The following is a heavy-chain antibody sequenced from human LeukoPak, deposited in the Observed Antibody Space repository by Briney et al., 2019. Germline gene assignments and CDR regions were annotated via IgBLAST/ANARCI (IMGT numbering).Heavy chain of an antibody. CDR2: ISYDGSNK. CDR1: GFTFSSYA. CDR3: ARAGDYYDSSGFDY. Sequence: PGGSLRLSCAASGFTFSSYAMHWVRQAPGKGLEWVAVISYDGSNKYYADSVKGRFTISRDNSKNTLYLQMNSLRAEDTAVYYCARAGDYYDSSGFDYWGQGTLVTVSS. V-gene: IGHV3-30*04. D-gene: IGHD3-22*01. J-gene: IGHJ4*02.